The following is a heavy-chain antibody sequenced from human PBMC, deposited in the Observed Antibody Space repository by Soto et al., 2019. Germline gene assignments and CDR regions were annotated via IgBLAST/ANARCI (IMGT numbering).Heavy chain of an antibody. D-gene: IGHD3-22*01. J-gene: IGHJ6*02. V-gene: IGHV1-69*01. Sequence: QVQLVQSGAEIQQPGASVRVSCQASGGTFSKYAFSWVRQAPGQGLEWLGGTIPMFGTPNYAQKFQGRVAISADESTATVYMELSSLRSEDTAVYFCARPLRDRNYYYGMAVWGQGTTVTVSS. CDR1: GGTFSKYA. CDR2: TIPMFGTP. CDR3: ARPLRDRNYYYGMAV.